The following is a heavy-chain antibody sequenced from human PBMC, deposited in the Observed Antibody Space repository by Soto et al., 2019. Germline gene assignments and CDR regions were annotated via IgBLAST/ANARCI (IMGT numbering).Heavy chain of an antibody. CDR2: IGVGSGNT. CDR1: GFTFTSSA. Sequence: ASVKVSRKASGFTFTSSAVQWVRQARGPRLEWIVWIGVGSGNTHYAQQFQERVTFTRDMSTNTAYMELSSLRSEDKVVYYCAALVVNFDHWGRGALVTVSS. J-gene: IGHJ4*02. V-gene: IGHV1-58*01. D-gene: IGHD2-21*01. CDR3: AALVVNFDH.